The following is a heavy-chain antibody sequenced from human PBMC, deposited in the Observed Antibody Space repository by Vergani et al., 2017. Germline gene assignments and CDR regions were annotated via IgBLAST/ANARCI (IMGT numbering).Heavy chain of an antibody. CDR1: GFTFSHYS. CDR3: VRDVRVSRT. J-gene: IGHJ3*01. Sequence: EVQMVESGGGLVKPGGSLRLSCVASGFTFSHYSMHGVRPAPGKGLEWVSSISGNNDDVYYADSVKGRFTISRDNAKNSLYLDMSGLGAEDTAVYYCVRDVRVSRTWGQGTLVAVSS. CDR2: ISGNNDDV. V-gene: IGHV3-21*01.